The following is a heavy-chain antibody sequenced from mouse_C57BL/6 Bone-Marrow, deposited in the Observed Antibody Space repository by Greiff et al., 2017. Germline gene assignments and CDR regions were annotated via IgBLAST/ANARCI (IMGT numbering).Heavy chain of an antibody. CDR1: GFSFNTYA. J-gene: IGHJ2*01. Sequence: EVKLVESGGGLVQPKGSLKLSCAASGFSFNTYAMNWVRQAPGKGLEWVARIRSKSNNYATYYADSVKDRFTISRDDSESMLYLQMNNLKTEDTAMYYCVVDGYSYFDYWGQGTTLTVSS. D-gene: IGHD2-3*01. CDR2: IRSKSNNYAT. V-gene: IGHV10-1*01. CDR3: VVDGYSYFDY.